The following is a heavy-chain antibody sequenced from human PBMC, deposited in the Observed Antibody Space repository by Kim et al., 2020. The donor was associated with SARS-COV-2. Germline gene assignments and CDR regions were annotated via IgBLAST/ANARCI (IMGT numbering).Heavy chain of an antibody. J-gene: IGHJ6*02. D-gene: IGHD2-2*02. CDR3: ARRNCTTTSCYRENYYYGMDV. CDR2: VIPNIGIG. Sequence: SVKVSCKASGDTFTNYAINWVRQAPGQGLEWMGRVIPNIGIGNYAQNFQGRVTIIAHKSTSTAYMELSSLRSEDTAVYYCARRNCTTTSCYRENYYYGMDVWGQGTTVNVSS. CDR1: GDTFTNYA. V-gene: IGHV1-69*04.